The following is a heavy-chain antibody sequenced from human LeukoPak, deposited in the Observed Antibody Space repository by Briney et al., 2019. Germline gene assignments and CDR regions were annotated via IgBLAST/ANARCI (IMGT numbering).Heavy chain of an antibody. CDR3: ARTDGSGSDY. CDR1: CYSISSGYR. V-gene: IGHV4-38-2*01. Sequence: SETLSLTCVVSCYSISSGYRWAWIRQPPGKGLEWIGSIYRSGSTYYNPSLKSRVTLSVDTSKNQFSLELSSVTAADTAVYYCARTDGSGSDYWGQGTLVTVSS. J-gene: IGHJ4*02. D-gene: IGHD3-10*01. CDR2: IYRSGST.